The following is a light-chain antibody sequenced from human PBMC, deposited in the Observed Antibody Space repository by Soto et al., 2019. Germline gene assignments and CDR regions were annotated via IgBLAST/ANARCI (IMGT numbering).Light chain of an antibody. J-gene: IGKJ4*01. Sequence: DIQMTQSPSSLSASVVDRVTITCQASQDISNRLNWYQQKPGKAPKLLINDASNLEAGVPSRFSGSGSGTDFTFTISSLQPEDIATYYCQQYVNLVTFGGGTKLEIK. CDR2: DAS. CDR3: QQYVNLVT. V-gene: IGKV1-33*01. CDR1: QDISNR.